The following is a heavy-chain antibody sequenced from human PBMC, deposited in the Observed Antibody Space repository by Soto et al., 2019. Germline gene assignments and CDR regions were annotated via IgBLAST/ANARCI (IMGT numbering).Heavy chain of an antibody. CDR1: GFTFSGSA. D-gene: IGHD3-3*01. CDR3: TRALGATQNTLGVVVGGDV. V-gene: IGHV3-73*02. CDR2: IRSKANSYAT. J-gene: IGHJ6*02. Sequence: EVQRVESGGGLVQPGGSLKLSCAASGFTFSGSAMHWVRQASGKGLEWVGRIRSKANSYATAYAASVKGRFTISRDNSKNTAYLQMNSLKTEDTAVYYCTRALGATQNTLGVVVGGDVWGQGTTVTVSS.